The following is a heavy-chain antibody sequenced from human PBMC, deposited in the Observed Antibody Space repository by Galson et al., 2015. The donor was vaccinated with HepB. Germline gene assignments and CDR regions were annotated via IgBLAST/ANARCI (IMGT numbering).Heavy chain of an antibody. CDR3: ARGGQWLDYFDY. V-gene: IGHV3-7*03. J-gene: IGHJ4*02. CDR2: IKQDGSEK. CDR1: GFTFSSHW. D-gene: IGHD6-19*01. Sequence: SLRLSCAASGFTFSSHWMSWVRQAPGKGLEWVANIKQDGSEKYYVDSVKGRFPISRDNAKNSLYLQMTSLRAEATAVYYCARGGQWLDYFDYWGQGTLVTVSS.